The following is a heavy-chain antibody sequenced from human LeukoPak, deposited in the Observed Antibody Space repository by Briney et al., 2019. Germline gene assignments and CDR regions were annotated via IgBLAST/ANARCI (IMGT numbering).Heavy chain of an antibody. CDR1: GYTFTSYG. Sequence: ASVKVSCKASGYTFTSYGISWVRQPPGQGLEWMGWISAYNGNTNYAQKLQGRVTMTTDTSTSTAYMELRSLRSDDTAVYYCARGAVAGTASKGGAFDIWGQGTMVTVSS. D-gene: IGHD6-19*01. CDR3: ARGAVAGTASKGGAFDI. CDR2: ISAYNGNT. V-gene: IGHV1-18*01. J-gene: IGHJ3*02.